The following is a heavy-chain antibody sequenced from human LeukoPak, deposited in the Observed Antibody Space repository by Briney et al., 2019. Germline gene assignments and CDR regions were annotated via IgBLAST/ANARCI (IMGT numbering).Heavy chain of an antibody. CDR2: IKQDGSDK. D-gene: IGHD4-17*01. J-gene: IGHJ4*02. CDR1: GFTFSNYW. Sequence: GGSLRLSCAASGFTFSNYWVSWVRQAPGKGLEWVANIKQDGSDKYYVDSVKGRFTISRDNAKNSLYLQMNSLRAEDTAVYYCARDTVATTFDYWGQGTVVTVSS. V-gene: IGHV3-7*04. CDR3: ARDTVATTFDY.